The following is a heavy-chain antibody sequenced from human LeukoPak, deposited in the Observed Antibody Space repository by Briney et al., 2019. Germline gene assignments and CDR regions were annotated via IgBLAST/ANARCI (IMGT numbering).Heavy chain of an antibody. Sequence: PGGSLKLSCAASGFTFDDYGMSWVRQAPGKGLEWVSGINWNGGSTGYADSVKGRFTISRDSAKNSLYLQMNSLRAEDTAVYYCAKDRCSNGVGCYYYYMDVWGKGTTVTISS. J-gene: IGHJ6*03. D-gene: IGHD2-8*01. V-gene: IGHV3-20*04. CDR2: INWNGGST. CDR3: AKDRCSNGVGCYYYYMDV. CDR1: GFTFDDYG.